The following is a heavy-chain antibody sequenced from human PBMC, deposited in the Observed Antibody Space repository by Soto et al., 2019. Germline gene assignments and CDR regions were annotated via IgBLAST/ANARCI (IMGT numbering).Heavy chain of an antibody. V-gene: IGHV1-69*13. D-gene: IGHD3-10*02. Sequence: SVKVSFKACGGTFSSYAISLVRQAPGQGLEWMGGIIPIFGTANYAQKFQGRVTITADESTSTAYMELSSLRSEDTAVYYCARHEVMLGYNWFDPWGQGTLVTVSS. CDR3: ARHEVMLGYNWFDP. J-gene: IGHJ5*02. CDR2: IIPIFGTA. CDR1: GGTFSSYA.